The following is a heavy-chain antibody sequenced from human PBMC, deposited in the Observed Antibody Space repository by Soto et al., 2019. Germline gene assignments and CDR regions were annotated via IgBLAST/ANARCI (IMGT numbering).Heavy chain of an antibody. Sequence: PSETLSLTCSVSGGSISSSSYYWGWIRQPPGKGLEWIGSMYYSGSTYYNPSLKSRVTISVDTSKNQFSLKLRSVTAADTAVYYCATNQPQFGYSYGFLVGYYFDSWGQGTLVTVSS. V-gene: IGHV4-39*01. CDR1: GGSISSSSYY. CDR2: MYYSGST. CDR3: ATNQPQFGYSYGFLVGYYFDS. J-gene: IGHJ4*02. D-gene: IGHD5-18*01.